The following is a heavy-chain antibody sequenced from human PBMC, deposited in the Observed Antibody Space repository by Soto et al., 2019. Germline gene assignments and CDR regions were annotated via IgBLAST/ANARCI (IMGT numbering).Heavy chain of an antibody. CDR3: ARMSSSSGEGPDNWFDP. Sequence: SETLSLTCTVSGGSVSSGSYYWSWIRQPPGKGLEWIGYIYYSGSTNYNPSLKSRVTISVDTSKNQFSLKLSSVTAADTAVYYCARMSSSSGEGPDNWFDPWGQGTLVTVSS. CDR2: IYYSGST. D-gene: IGHD6-6*01. CDR1: GGSVSSGSYY. V-gene: IGHV4-61*01. J-gene: IGHJ5*02.